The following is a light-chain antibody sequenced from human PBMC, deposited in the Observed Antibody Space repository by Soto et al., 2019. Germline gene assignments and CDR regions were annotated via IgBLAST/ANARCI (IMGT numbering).Light chain of an antibody. CDR2: GAS. Sequence: EIVFTQSPGTLSLSPGERSTLSRRASQIVSSNFLDWSQQKPGQAPRLLIYGASSRATGIQDRSSGGGAGTDITLTISRLEPEDAADYYWEQYGSSLPTFGPGTKVDIK. CDR1: QIVSSNF. V-gene: IGKV3-20*01. CDR3: EQYGSSLPT. J-gene: IGKJ3*01.